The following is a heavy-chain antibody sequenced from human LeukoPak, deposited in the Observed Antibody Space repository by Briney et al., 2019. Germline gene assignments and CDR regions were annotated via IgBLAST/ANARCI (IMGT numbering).Heavy chain of an antibody. V-gene: IGHV1-2*02. J-gene: IGHJ4*02. CDR2: INTNTGAT. CDR1: GYTFTSYD. D-gene: IGHD6-25*01. CDR3: VTLLSNAAFDY. Sequence: SXXVSCKASGYTFTSYDINWVRQATGQGLEWMGWINTNTGATNYAQKFQGRVTMTTDTSISTAYMELSRLRSDDTAVYYCVTLLSNAAFDYWGQGTLVTVSS.